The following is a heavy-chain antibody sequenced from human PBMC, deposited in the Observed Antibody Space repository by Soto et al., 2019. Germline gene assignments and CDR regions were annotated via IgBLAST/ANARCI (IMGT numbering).Heavy chain of an antibody. J-gene: IGHJ4*02. D-gene: IGHD4-17*01. V-gene: IGHV3-33*01. CDR1: GFAFSAYG. Sequence: QVQLVESGGGVVQPGRSLRLFCAASGFAFSAYGMHWVRQAPGKGLEWVAMIYYDGSNKYYADSVKGRFTISRDNSKNTLYLQMSSLRAEDTALYYCARVGGTVTSDYWGQGTLVTVSS. CDR3: ARVGGTVTSDY. CDR2: IYYDGSNK.